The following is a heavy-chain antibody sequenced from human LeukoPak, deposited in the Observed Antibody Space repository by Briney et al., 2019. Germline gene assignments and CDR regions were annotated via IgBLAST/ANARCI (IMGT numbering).Heavy chain of an antibody. V-gene: IGHV4-61*05. CDR2: IYYSGST. D-gene: IGHD4-17*01. Sequence: SETLSLTCTVSGDSISTSNFHWGWIRQPPGQGLEWIGYIYYSGSTNYNPSLKSRVTISVDTSKNQFSLKLSSVTAADTAVYYCARNNDYALFDPWGQGTLVTVSS. CDR1: GDSISTSNFH. CDR3: ARNNDYALFDP. J-gene: IGHJ5*02.